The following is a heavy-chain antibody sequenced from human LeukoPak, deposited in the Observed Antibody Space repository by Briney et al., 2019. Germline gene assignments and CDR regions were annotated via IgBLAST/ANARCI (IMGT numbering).Heavy chain of an antibody. CDR2: IYHDGST. D-gene: IGHD6-13*01. Sequence: PSETLSLTCTVSGGSISSSTYYWGWIRQPPGKGLEWIGNIYHDGSTYYNPSLKSRVTISIDTSKNQFSLNLSSVTAADTAVYYCARDYIAAAGTKAFDIWGQGTMVTVSS. CDR1: GGSISSSTYY. CDR3: ARDYIAAAGTKAFDI. V-gene: IGHV4-39*07. J-gene: IGHJ3*02.